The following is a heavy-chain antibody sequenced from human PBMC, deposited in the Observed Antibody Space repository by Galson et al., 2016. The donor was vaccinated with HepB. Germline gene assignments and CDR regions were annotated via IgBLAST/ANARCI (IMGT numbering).Heavy chain of an antibody. D-gene: IGHD1-20*01. J-gene: IGHJ4*02. CDR3: VPHLTETPDYFHF. V-gene: IGHV1-8*01. Sequence: SVKVSCKASGSTLTSYDIDWVRQATGQGLEWMGWMNPNSGNTGYAQKFQGRVTMTRDNSINTAYMGLGGLRSEDTAVYYCVPHLTETPDYFHFWGQGTLVTVSS. CDR2: MNPNSGNT. CDR1: GSTLTSYD.